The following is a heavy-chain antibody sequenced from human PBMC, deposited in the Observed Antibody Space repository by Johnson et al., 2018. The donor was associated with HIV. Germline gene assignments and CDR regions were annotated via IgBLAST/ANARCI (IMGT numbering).Heavy chain of an antibody. J-gene: IGHJ3*02. CDR1: QFTFSSYY. D-gene: IGHD6-6*01. CDR2: VNPNGGSK. CDR3: ARGPARADAFDI. V-gene: IGHV3-25*05. Sequence: VHLVESGGGLAQPAWSPRLSCAASQFTFSSYYMNCVRQAPVNGLELVGQVNPNGGSKYYADSVKGRFTISRDNSKNTLYLQMNSLRAEDTAVYYCARGPARADAFDIWGQGTMVTVSS.